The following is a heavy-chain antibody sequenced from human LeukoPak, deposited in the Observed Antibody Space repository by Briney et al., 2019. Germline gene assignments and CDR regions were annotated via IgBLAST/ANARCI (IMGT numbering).Heavy chain of an antibody. CDR1: GFTFSSYA. D-gene: IGHD6-13*01. J-gene: IGHJ4*02. CDR3: ARAPRTAANFDY. CDR2: ISYDGSNK. Sequence: GGSLRLSCAASGFTFSSYAMHWVRQAPGKGLEWVAVISYDGSNKYYADSVKGRFTISRDNSKNTLYLQMNSLRAEDTAVYFCARAPRTAANFDYWGQGTLVTVSS. V-gene: IGHV3-30-3*01.